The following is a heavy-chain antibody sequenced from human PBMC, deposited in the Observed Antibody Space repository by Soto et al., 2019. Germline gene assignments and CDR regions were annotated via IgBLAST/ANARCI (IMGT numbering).Heavy chain of an antibody. Sequence: QVQLVESGGGVVQPGRSLRLSCAASGFTFSNYGMYWVRQAPGKGLEWVAFISYDGSSKFYADPMKGRHTISRDNSKNTLYLQMNSLRAEDTAVYYWVKGSGNYLALDYWGQGPLVTVSS. CDR3: VKGSGNYLALDY. J-gene: IGHJ4*02. CDR1: GFTFSNYG. D-gene: IGHD1-26*01. CDR2: ISYDGSSK. V-gene: IGHV3-30*18.